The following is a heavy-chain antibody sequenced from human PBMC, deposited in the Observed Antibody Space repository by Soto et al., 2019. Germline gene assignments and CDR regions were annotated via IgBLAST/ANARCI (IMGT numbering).Heavy chain of an antibody. CDR1: GYIFTTYG. CDR2: IRADSGYT. V-gene: IGHV1-18*01. Sequence: QIQLVQFGGEVARPGASVTVSCAASGYIFTTYGLSWVCQTPAHGLEWMGWIRADSGYTQYAQFFLGRVTMTRDTSRNTGSMTLRDLTSYDTGIYYCARDRPPGSLYGMDAWGQGTAVTVSS. CDR3: ARDRPPGSLYGMDA. J-gene: IGHJ6*02.